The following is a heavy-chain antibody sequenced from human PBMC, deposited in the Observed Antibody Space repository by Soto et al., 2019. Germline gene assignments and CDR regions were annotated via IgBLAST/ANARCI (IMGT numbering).Heavy chain of an antibody. CDR1: GFIVSNTY. Sequence: GGSLRLSCAASGFIVSNTYMSWVRQAPGKGLEWVSFIYSGGSTFYADSVKGRFTISRDDSKNTLFLQMNSLKSEDTAVYYCTTDRGKQWLILGGYWGQGTPVTVSS. CDR3: TTDRGKQWLILGGY. J-gene: IGHJ4*02. CDR2: IYSGGST. V-gene: IGHV3-66*01. D-gene: IGHD6-19*01.